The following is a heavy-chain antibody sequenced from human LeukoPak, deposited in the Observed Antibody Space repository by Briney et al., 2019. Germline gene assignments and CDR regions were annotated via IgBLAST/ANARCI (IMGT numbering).Heavy chain of an antibody. Sequence: SVKVSCKASGGTFSSYAISWVRQAPGQGLEWMGGIIPIFGTANYAQKFQGRVTITTDESTSTAYMELSSLRSEDTAVYYCARDSGSVRYYYDSSGYYDAFDIWGQGTMVTLSS. CDR2: IIPIFGTA. CDR1: GGTFSSYA. CDR3: ARDSGSVRYYYDSSGYYDAFDI. V-gene: IGHV1-69*05. J-gene: IGHJ3*02. D-gene: IGHD3-22*01.